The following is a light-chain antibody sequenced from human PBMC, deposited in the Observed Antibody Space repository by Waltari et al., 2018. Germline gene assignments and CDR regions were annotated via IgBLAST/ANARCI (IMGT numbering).Light chain of an antibody. Sequence: EIVMTQSPATLSVSPGERVTLSCRASQYVSGKLAWYQQKPGLAPRLLISGASTRATGVPARFSGSGSGTEFTLTISSLQSEDFAVYYCQQYNDWPVFGQGTRLEIK. V-gene: IGKV3-15*01. CDR1: QYVSGK. J-gene: IGKJ5*01. CDR2: GAS. CDR3: QQYNDWPV.